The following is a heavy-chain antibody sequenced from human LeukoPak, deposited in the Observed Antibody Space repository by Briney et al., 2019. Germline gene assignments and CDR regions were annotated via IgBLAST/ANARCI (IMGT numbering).Heavy chain of an antibody. CDR1: GGSFSGYY. V-gene: IGHV4-34*01. Sequence: SETLSLTCAVYGGSFSGYYWSWIRQPPGKGLEWIGEINHSGSTNYNPSLKSRVTISVDTSKNQFPLKLSSVTAADTAVYYCARGRRYSSGSTKFDYWGQGTLVTVSS. CDR3: ARGRRYSSGSTKFDY. CDR2: INHSGST. D-gene: IGHD6-19*01. J-gene: IGHJ4*02.